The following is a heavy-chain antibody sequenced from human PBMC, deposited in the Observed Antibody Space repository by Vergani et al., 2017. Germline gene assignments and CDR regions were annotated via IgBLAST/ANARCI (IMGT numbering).Heavy chain of an antibody. Sequence: EVQLVESGGGLVQPGRSLRLSCTASGFTFGDYAMSWVRQAPGKGLEWVGFIRSKAYGGTTECAASVKGRFTISRDDSKSIAYLQMNSLKTEDTAVYYCTRSRNVLRYFVWFALGPDAFDIWGQGTTVTV. D-gene: IGHD3-9*01. CDR1: GFTFGDYA. CDR3: TRSRNVLRYFVWFALGPDAFDI. V-gene: IGHV3-49*04. CDR2: IRSKAYGGTT. J-gene: IGHJ3*02.